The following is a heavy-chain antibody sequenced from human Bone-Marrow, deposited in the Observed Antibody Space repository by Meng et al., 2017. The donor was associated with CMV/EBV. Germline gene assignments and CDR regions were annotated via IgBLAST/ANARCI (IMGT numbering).Heavy chain of an antibody. CDR1: GYTFTGYY. J-gene: IGHJ6*02. V-gene: IGHV1-2*02. Sequence: ASVKVSCKASGYTFTGYYIHWVRQAPGQGLEWMGRVNPKGGGTSYAQKFQGRITMTRDTSSSTVSMELNRLTSDDTAVYYCAKIFPSDYYKYAMDVWCQGTTVTVSS. CDR3: AKIFPSDYYKYAMDV. CDR2: VNPKGGGT. D-gene: IGHD3-3*01.